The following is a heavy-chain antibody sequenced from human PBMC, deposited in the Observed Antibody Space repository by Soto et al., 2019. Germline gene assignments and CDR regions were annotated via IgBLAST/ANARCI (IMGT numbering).Heavy chain of an antibody. V-gene: IGHV4-61*01. CDR1: GGSVSSGSYY. CDR2: IYYSGST. CDR3: ARAPYSWGWYRGAFDI. Sequence: PSETLSLTCTVSGGSVSSGSYYWSWIRQPPGKGLEWIGYIYYSGSTNYNPSLKSRVTISVDTSKNQFSLTLSSVTAADTAVYYCARAPYSWGWYRGAFDIWGQGTMVTVSS. D-gene: IGHD6-19*01. J-gene: IGHJ3*02.